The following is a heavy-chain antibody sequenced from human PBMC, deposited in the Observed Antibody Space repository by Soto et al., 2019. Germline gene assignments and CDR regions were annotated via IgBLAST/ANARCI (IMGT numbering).Heavy chain of an antibody. J-gene: IGHJ3*02. CDR3: AREGDAFDI. CDR2: IDSGSSS. Sequence: EVQLVESGGGLIQPGGSLRLSCAASGFTVSSNYMNWVRQPPGKGLEWVSIIDSGSSSYYADSVKGRFTISRDNSKNTLYLQMNSLRAEDTAVYYCAREGDAFDIWGQGTMVTVSS. CDR1: GFTVSSNY. V-gene: IGHV3-53*01.